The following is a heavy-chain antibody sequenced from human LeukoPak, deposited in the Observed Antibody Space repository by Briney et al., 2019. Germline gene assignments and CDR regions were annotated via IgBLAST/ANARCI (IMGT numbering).Heavy chain of an antibody. CDR1: GFTFGSYG. D-gene: IGHD6-13*01. J-gene: IGHJ4*02. CDR3: AKRQVAASGSSFIDY. V-gene: IGHV3-30*18. CDR2: ISYDGSNK. Sequence: GGSLRLSCAASGFTFGSYGMHWVRQAPGKGLDWVAVISYDGSNKYYADSVKGRFTISRDNSKNTLYLQMNSLRAEDTAVYYCAKRQVAASGSSFIDYWGQGTLVTVSS.